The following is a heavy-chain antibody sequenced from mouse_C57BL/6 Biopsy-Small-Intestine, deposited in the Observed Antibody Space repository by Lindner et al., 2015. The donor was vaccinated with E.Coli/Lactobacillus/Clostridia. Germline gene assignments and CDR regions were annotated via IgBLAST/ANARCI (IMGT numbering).Heavy chain of an antibody. J-gene: IGHJ4*01. D-gene: IGHD2-12*01. CDR1: GYTISGSW. V-gene: IGHV1-9*01. Sequence: VQLQESGAEVMKPGASVKLSCKATGYTISGSWIEWVKERPGHGLEWIGEILPGSGSTNYNEKFKDKATFTADASSNTAYVQLSSLTTEDSAIYYCARFPYYSDPYVMDYWGQGTSVTVSS. CDR2: ILPGSGST. CDR3: ARFPYYSDPYVMDY.